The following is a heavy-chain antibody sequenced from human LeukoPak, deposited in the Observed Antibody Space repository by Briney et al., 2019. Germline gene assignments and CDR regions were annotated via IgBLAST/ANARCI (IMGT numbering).Heavy chain of an antibody. D-gene: IGHD1-26*01. CDR2: ISPNSGDT. J-gene: IGHJ3*01. Sequence: ASVKVSCKASGYTLTAYYIHWVRQAPGQGLEWMGWISPNSGDTDYAQKFQGRVTMTRDTPISTVYMALSSLRSDDTAMYYCARIISYGGSDGFDLWGQGTMLTVSS. CDR3: ARIISYGGSDGFDL. V-gene: IGHV1-2*02. CDR1: GYTLTAYY.